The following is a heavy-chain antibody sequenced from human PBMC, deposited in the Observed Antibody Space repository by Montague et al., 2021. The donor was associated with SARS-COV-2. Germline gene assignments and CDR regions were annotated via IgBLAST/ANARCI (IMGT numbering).Heavy chain of an antibody. V-gene: IGHV4-59*08. D-gene: IGHD3-10*01. Sequence: SETLSLTCPVACEWAIRSYSNSDRKCTRQRLKWQENIYYYWSVNYNPSLKSRLSISLDTSKNQLSLTLTSVTAADTATYYCARQITMVREPFDSWGQGTLVLVSS. CDR2: IYYYWSV. CDR1: CEWAIRSY. J-gene: IGHJ4*02. CDR3: ARQITMVREPFDS.